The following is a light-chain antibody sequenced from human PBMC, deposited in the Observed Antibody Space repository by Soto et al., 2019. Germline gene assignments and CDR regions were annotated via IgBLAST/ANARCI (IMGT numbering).Light chain of an antibody. J-gene: IGKJ4*01. V-gene: IGKV3-11*01. Sequence: EIVLTQSPVTLSLSPGDRATLSCRASQSVRRYLAWYQQKPGQAPRLLIYDASTRATGTPARFSGSGSGTDFTLTISSLEPEDFAVYYCQQRTNWLTFGGGTKVEIK. CDR3: QQRTNWLT. CDR1: QSVRRY. CDR2: DAS.